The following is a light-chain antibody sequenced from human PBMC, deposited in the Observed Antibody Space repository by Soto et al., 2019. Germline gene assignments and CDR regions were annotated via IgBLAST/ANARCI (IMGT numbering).Light chain of an antibody. CDR3: QQRSNWHPIT. CDR2: GAS. V-gene: IGKV3D-20*02. CDR1: QSISSSY. Sequence: DIVMTQFPATLSLSPGEIATLSCRASQSISSSYLAWYQQKPGQAPRLLIYGASNRATGIPDRFSGSGSGTDFTLTISSLEPADFAVYYCQQRSNWHPITFGQGTRLEIK. J-gene: IGKJ5*01.